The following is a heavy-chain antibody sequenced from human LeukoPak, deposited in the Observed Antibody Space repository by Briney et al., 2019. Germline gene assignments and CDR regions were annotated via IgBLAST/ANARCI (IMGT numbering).Heavy chain of an antibody. D-gene: IGHD7-27*01. Sequence: ASVKVSCKASGYTFTSYGISWVRQAPGQGLEWMGWMSPNSGDTGYAQKFQDRVTMTRNTSISTAYMELSSLRSDDTAVYYCARGPPNWGYDYWGPGTLVTVSS. CDR1: GYTFTSYG. J-gene: IGHJ4*02. V-gene: IGHV1-8*02. CDR3: ARGPPNWGYDY. CDR2: MSPNSGDT.